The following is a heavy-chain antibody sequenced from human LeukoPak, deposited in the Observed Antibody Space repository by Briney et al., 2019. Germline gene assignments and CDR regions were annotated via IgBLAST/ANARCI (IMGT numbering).Heavy chain of an antibody. Sequence: GGSLRLSCAASGFTFSSYWMHWVRQAPGKGLVWVSRINSDGSSTSYADSVKGRFTISRDNSKNTLFLQMNSLRAEDTAIYYCAKSRGGSYYSALDYWGQGILITVSS. CDR2: INSDGSST. CDR3: AKSRGGSYYSALDY. D-gene: IGHD1-26*01. V-gene: IGHV3-74*01. CDR1: GFTFSSYW. J-gene: IGHJ4*02.